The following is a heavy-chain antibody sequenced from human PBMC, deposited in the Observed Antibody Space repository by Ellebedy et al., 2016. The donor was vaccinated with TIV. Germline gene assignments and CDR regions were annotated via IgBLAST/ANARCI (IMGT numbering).Heavy chain of an antibody. J-gene: IGHJ4*02. CDR3: ARGVGYSGYAIDY. V-gene: IGHV3-33*08. CDR2: IWYDGSNK. CDR1: GFTFSSYG. D-gene: IGHD5-12*01. Sequence: GESLKISCAASGFTFSSYGMHWVRQAPGKGLEWVAVIWYDGSNKYYADSVKGRFTIPRDNSKNTLYLQMNSLRAEDTAVYYCARGVGYSGYAIDYWGQGTLVTVSS.